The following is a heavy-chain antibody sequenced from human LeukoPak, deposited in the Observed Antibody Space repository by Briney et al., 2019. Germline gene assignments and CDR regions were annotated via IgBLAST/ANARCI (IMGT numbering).Heavy chain of an antibody. CDR1: GGSFSTYA. Sequence: ASVKVSCKASGGSFSTYASSWVRQAPGQGLEWMGGIIPFFGTPSYAQKFHGRVTITVDESTNTAYMEVSSLRSQDTALYYCARYKVPPHQDSSMVPGVYYYYGMDVWGGGTTVTVSS. CDR2: IIPFFGTP. CDR3: ARYKVPPHQDSSMVPGVYYYYGMDV. J-gene: IGHJ6*04. D-gene: IGHD3-10*01. V-gene: IGHV1-69*01.